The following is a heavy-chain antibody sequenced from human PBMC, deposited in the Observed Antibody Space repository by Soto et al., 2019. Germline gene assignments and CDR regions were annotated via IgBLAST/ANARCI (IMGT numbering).Heavy chain of an antibody. Sequence: QVQLVESGGGVVQPGRSLRLSCATSGFIFSSYGMHWVRQGPGKGLEWVAVIWYDGTNKYYADSVNGRFTISRDDSKNTLYRQMNRLRAEDTAVYYCARGPMTTVTSWGDWYFDLWGRGTLVTVSS. D-gene: IGHD4-17*01. CDR3: ARGPMTTVTSWGDWYFDL. CDR2: IWYDGTNK. CDR1: GFIFSSYG. V-gene: IGHV3-33*01. J-gene: IGHJ2*01.